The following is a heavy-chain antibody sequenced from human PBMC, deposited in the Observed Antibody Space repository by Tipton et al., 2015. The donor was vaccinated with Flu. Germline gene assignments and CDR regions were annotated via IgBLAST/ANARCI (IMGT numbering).Heavy chain of an antibody. V-gene: IGHV4-38-2*02. CDR1: GDSIRSRYY. CDR2: IDRDGNT. D-gene: IGHD4-11*01. Sequence: TLSLTCIVSGDSIRSRYYWAWIRQPPGRGLEWIGNIDRDGNTYRNPSLRSRVAISVDTSRNQFSLKLSSVTAADTAVYYCARRDFSSYVSDPKNCFDPWGQGTLVTVSS. CDR3: ARRDFSSYVSDPKNCFDP. J-gene: IGHJ5*01.